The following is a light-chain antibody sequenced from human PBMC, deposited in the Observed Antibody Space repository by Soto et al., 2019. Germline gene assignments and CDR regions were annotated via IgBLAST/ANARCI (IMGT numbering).Light chain of an antibody. Sequence: QSALTQPASVSGSPGQSITISCTGTRSDVGGYNYVSWYQQHPGRAPKLMIYDVSNRPSGVSNRLSGSKSGNTASLTISGLQAEDEADYYCSSYTSSYTYVFGTGTKVTVL. V-gene: IGLV2-14*01. CDR3: SSYTSSYTYV. CDR1: RSDVGGYNY. J-gene: IGLJ1*01. CDR2: DVS.